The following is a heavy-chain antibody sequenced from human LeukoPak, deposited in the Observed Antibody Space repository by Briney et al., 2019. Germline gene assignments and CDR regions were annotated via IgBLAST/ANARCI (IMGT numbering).Heavy chain of an antibody. D-gene: IGHD3-22*01. CDR1: GYTLTELS. CDR2: FDPEDGET. Sequence: ALVKVSCKVSGYTLTELSMHWVRQAPGKGLEWMGGFDPEDGETIYAQKFQGRVTMTEDTSTDTAYMELSSLRSEDTAVYYCATRSPHYYYDSSGYEFDYWGQGTLVTVSS. J-gene: IGHJ4*02. V-gene: IGHV1-24*01. CDR3: ATRSPHYYYDSSGYEFDY.